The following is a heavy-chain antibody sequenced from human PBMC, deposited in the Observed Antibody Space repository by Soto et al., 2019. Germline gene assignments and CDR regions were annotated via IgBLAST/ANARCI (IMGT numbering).Heavy chain of an antibody. V-gene: IGHV4-28*01. Sequence: QVQLQESGPGLVKPSDTLSLTCAVSGYSISSSNWWGWIRQPPGKGLEWIGYIYYSGSTYYNPSLKSRVTMSVDTSKNQFSLKLSSVTAVDTAVYYCARTGRDGYNDDAFDIWGQGTMVTVSS. J-gene: IGHJ3*02. CDR1: GYSISSSNW. CDR3: ARTGRDGYNDDAFDI. D-gene: IGHD5-12*01. CDR2: IYYSGST.